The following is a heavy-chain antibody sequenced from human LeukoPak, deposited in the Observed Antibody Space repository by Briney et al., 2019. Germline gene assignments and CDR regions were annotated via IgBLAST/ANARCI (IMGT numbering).Heavy chain of an antibody. D-gene: IGHD3-22*01. Sequence: GGSLRLSCAASGFTFSSYSMNWVRQAPGKGLEWVSYISSRSSTIYYADSVKGRFTISRDNAKNSLYLQMNSLRDEDTAVYYCAREAPYDSSGYAYWGQGTLVTVSS. CDR2: ISSRSSTI. CDR1: GFTFSSYS. CDR3: AREAPYDSSGYAY. V-gene: IGHV3-48*02. J-gene: IGHJ4*02.